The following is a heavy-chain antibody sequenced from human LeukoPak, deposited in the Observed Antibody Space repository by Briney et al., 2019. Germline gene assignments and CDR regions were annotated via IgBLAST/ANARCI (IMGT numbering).Heavy chain of an antibody. CDR1: GFTFTSYG. CDR2: ISYDGSNK. D-gene: IGHD3-22*01. CDR3: AKDLHYYDSSGYYFYYYGMDV. Sequence: GGSLRLSCAASGFTFTSYGMRWVRHDPRKGLVWVAVISYDGSNKYYADSVKGRFTISRDNSKNTLYLQMNSLRAEDTAVYYCAKDLHYYDSSGYYFYYYGMDVWGQGTTVTVSS. J-gene: IGHJ6*02. V-gene: IGHV3-30*18.